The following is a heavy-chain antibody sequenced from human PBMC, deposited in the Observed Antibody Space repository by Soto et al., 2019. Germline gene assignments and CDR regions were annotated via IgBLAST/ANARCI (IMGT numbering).Heavy chain of an antibody. CDR1: GGSISSGDYY. CDR2: IYYSGST. J-gene: IGHJ4*02. D-gene: IGHD4-17*01. CDR3: ARLYGDYYYFDY. Sequence: PSETLSLTCTVSGGSISSGDYYWSWIRQPPGKGLEWIGYIYYSGSTYYNPSLKSRVTISVDTSKNQFSLKLSSVTAADTAVYYCARLYGDYYYFDYWGQGTLVTGSS. V-gene: IGHV4-30-4*01.